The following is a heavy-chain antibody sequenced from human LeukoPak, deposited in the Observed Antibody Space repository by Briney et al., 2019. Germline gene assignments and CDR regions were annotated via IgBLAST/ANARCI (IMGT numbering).Heavy chain of an antibody. D-gene: IGHD2-15*01. CDR3: AREAIVVVVAAPVTP. Sequence: GGSLRLSCAASEFSVGSNYMTWVRQAPGKGLEWVSLIYSGGSTYYADSVKGRFTISRDNSKNTLYLQMNSLRAEDTAVYYCAREAIVVVVAAPVTPWGQGTLVTVSS. J-gene: IGHJ5*02. CDR2: IYSGGST. V-gene: IGHV3-66*01. CDR1: EFSVGSNY.